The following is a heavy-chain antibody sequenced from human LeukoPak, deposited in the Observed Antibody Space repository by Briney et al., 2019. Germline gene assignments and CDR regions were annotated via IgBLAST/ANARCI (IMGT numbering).Heavy chain of an antibody. Sequence: GGSLRLSCAASGFTFSSYWMSWVRQAPGKGLEWVANIKQDGSEKYYVDSVKGRFTISRDNAKKSLYLQMNSLRAEDTAVYYCAKVNYDFWSGYLNWFDPWGQGTLVTVSS. D-gene: IGHD3-3*01. CDR3: AKVNYDFWSGYLNWFDP. J-gene: IGHJ5*02. CDR2: IKQDGSEK. V-gene: IGHV3-7*03. CDR1: GFTFSSYW.